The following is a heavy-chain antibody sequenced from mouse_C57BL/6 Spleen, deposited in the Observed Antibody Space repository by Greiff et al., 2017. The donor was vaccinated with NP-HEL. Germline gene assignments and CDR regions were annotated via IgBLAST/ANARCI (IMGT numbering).Heavy chain of an antibody. CDR1: GYAFSSYW. CDR3: ARAGTGYWYFDV. CDR2: IYPGDGDT. V-gene: IGHV1-80*01. D-gene: IGHD3-3*01. Sequence: QVQLKESGAELVKPGASVKISCKASGYAFSSYWMNWVKQRPGKGLEWIGQIYPGDGDTNYNGKFKGKATLTADKSSSTAYMQLSSLTSEDSAVYCCARAGTGYWYFDVWGTGTTVTVSS. J-gene: IGHJ1*03.